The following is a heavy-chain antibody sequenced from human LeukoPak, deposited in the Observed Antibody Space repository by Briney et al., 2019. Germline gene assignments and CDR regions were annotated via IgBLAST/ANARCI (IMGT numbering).Heavy chain of an antibody. CDR1: GYTFTSYG. J-gene: IGHJ4*02. CDR3: ARGPYSSGWYGLDY. D-gene: IGHD6-19*01. V-gene: IGHV1-18*01. CDR2: ISAYNGNT. Sequence: ASVKVSCKASGYTFTSYGINWVRQAPGQGLEWMGWISAYNGNTNYAQKLQGRVTMTTDTSTSTAYMELRSLRSEDTAMYYCARGPYSSGWYGLDYWGQGTLVTVSS.